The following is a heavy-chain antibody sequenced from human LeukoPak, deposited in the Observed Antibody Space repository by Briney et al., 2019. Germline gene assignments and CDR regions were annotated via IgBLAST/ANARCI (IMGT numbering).Heavy chain of an antibody. D-gene: IGHD4-17*01. Sequence: SETLSLTCTVSGGSVSSGSYYWSWIRQPPGKGLEWIGYIYYSGSTNYNPSLKSRVTISVDTSKNRFSLKLSSVTAADTAVYYCARAAERDYGDPDAFDIWGQGTMVTVSS. CDR1: GGSVSSGSYY. CDR2: IYYSGST. J-gene: IGHJ3*02. V-gene: IGHV4-61*01. CDR3: ARAAERDYGDPDAFDI.